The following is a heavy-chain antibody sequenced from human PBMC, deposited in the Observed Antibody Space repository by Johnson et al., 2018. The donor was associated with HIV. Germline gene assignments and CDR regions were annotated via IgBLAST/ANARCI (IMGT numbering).Heavy chain of an antibody. CDR1: GFTFSSYD. CDR2: ISYDGTDK. Sequence: QVQLVESGGGVVQPGRSLRLSCAASGFTFSSYDMHWVRQAPGKGMDWVAFISYDGTDKYYAYSVKGRFPISRDNAKNSLYLQMNSLRAEDTALYYCARDGNDGSPGNDACDIWGQGTMVTVSS. V-gene: IGHV3-30*03. D-gene: IGHD1-14*01. J-gene: IGHJ3*02. CDR3: ARDGNDGSPGNDACDI.